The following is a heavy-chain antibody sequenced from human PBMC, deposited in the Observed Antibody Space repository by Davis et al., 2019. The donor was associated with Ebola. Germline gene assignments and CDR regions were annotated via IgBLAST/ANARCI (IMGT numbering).Heavy chain of an antibody. V-gene: IGHV1-24*01. J-gene: IGHJ4*02. D-gene: IGHD3-10*01. CDR1: GYTFTNYG. CDR3: ARAGDTMVRGVIIGYYFDY. Sequence: AASVKVSCKASGYTFTNYGITWVRQAPGQGLEWMGGFDPEDGETIYAQKFQGRVTMTEDTSTDTVYMELSSLRSEDTAVYYCARAGDTMVRGVIIGYYFDYWGQGTLVTVSS. CDR2: FDPEDGET.